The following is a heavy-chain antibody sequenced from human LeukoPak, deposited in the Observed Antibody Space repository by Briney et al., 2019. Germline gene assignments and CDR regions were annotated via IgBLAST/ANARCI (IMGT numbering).Heavy chain of an antibody. V-gene: IGHV4-4*07. Sequence: ASETLSLTCTVSGGSISSYYWSWIRQPAGKGLEGIGRIYTSGSTNYNPSLKSRVTMSVDTSKNQFSLKLSSVTAADTAVYYCARVRGGGGVVSWFDPWGQGTLVTVSS. CDR3: ARVRGGGGVVSWFDP. J-gene: IGHJ5*02. CDR2: IYTSGST. CDR1: GGSISSYY. D-gene: IGHD3-3*01.